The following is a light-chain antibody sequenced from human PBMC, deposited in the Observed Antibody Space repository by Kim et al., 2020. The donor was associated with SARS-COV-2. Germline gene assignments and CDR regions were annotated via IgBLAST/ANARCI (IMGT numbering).Light chain of an antibody. CDR1: SGHSSYA. J-gene: IGLJ3*02. V-gene: IGLV4-69*01. CDR2: LNSDGSH. Sequence: SVKLTCTLRSGHSSYAIAWHQQQPEKGPRYLMKLNSDGSHSKGDGIPDRFSGSSSGAERYLTISSLQSEDEADYYCQTWGTGPWVFGGGTKLTVL. CDR3: QTWGTGPWV.